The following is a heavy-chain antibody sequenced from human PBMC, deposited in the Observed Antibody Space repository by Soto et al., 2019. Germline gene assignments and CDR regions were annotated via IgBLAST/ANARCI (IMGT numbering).Heavy chain of an antibody. CDR2: ISVSGGAT. V-gene: IGHV3-23*01. CDR3: ARDLYYGGNSLIFHYSGMDA. CDR1: RFTFSSYA. J-gene: IGHJ6*02. D-gene: IGHD4-17*01. Sequence: GGSLRLSCAASRFTFSSYAMSWVRQAPGKGLEWVSAISVSGGATYYADSVKGRFTISRDISMNTLYLQVSSLRAEDTAVYYCARDLYYGGNSLIFHYSGMDAWGQGTTVTVSS.